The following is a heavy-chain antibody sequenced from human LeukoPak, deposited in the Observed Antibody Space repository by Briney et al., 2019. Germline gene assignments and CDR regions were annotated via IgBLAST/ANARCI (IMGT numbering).Heavy chain of an antibody. Sequence: SETLSLTCAVSGGPISSGGYSWSWIRQPPGKGLEWIGYIYHSGSTYYNPSLKSRVTISVDRSKNQFSLKLSSVTAADTAVYYCARGDDILTGRLDYWGQGTLVTVSS. V-gene: IGHV4-30-2*01. CDR1: GGPISSGGYS. CDR2: IYHSGST. J-gene: IGHJ4*02. CDR3: ARGDDILTGRLDY. D-gene: IGHD3-9*01.